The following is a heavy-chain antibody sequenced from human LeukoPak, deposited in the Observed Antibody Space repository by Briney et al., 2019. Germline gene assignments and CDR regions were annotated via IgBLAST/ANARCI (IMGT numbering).Heavy chain of an antibody. CDR2: MNPNSGNT. J-gene: IGHJ4*02. CDR1: GYTFTSYG. Sequence: GASVKVSCKASGYTFTSYGISWVRQATGQGLEWMGWMNPNSGNTGYAQKFQGRVTMTRNTSISTAYMELSSLRSEDTAVYYCARGQSYSSGWWLEKTYYFDYWAREPWSPSPQ. D-gene: IGHD6-19*01. V-gene: IGHV1-8*02. CDR3: ARGQSYSSGWWLEKTYYFDY.